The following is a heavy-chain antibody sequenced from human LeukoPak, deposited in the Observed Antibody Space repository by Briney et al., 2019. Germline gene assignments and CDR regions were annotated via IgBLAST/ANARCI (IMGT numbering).Heavy chain of an antibody. CDR2: ISYDGSNK. Sequence: GGSLRLSCAASGFTFSSYAMHWVRQAPGKGLEWVAVISYDGSNKYYADSVKGRFTISRDNSKNTLYLQMNSLRAEDTAVYYCARSCDYWGQGNLVTVSS. CDR3: ARSCDY. J-gene: IGHJ4*02. CDR1: GFTFSSYA. V-gene: IGHV3-30*01.